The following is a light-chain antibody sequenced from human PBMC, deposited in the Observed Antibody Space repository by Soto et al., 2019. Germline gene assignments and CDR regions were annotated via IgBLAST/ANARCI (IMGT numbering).Light chain of an antibody. CDR2: KTS. J-gene: IGKJ1*01. CDR3: QHYNDFSWT. CDR1: QSSSIW. Sequence: DIPMTQSPSTLSASVGDRVTITCRASQSSSIWLAWYQQKPGKAPNLLIYKTSSLESGFPSRFSGSGSGTEFTLTISSLQPDDFATYYCQHYNDFSWTFGQGTKVEIK. V-gene: IGKV1-5*03.